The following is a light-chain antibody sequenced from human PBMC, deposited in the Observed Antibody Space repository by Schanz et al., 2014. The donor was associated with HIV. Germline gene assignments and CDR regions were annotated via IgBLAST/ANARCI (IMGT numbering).Light chain of an antibody. V-gene: IGLV2-14*03. CDR1: SSDIGGSDY. CDR3: TSYTSSTWV. CDR2: DVS. Sequence: QSVLTQPASVSGSPGQSITISCSGTSSDIGGSDYVSWHQQHPGRAPKLMIYDVSNRPSGVSNRFSGFKSGNTASLTISGLQAEDEADYYCTSYTSSTWVFGGGTKLTVL. J-gene: IGLJ3*02.